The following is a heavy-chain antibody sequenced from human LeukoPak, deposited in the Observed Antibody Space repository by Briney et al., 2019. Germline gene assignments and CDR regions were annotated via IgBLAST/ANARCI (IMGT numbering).Heavy chain of an antibody. V-gene: IGHV3-7*03. CDR1: GFTFSSYW. J-gene: IGHJ4*02. Sequence: PGGTLRLSWAASGFTFSSYWMSWVRQAPGKGLEWVANIKQDGSEIYYVYSGKGGFTISRHHAKNLLYLQMNSLGAEDTAVYYCARGVNGNWGRGTLVTVSS. CDR2: IKQDGSEI. CDR3: ARGVNGN.